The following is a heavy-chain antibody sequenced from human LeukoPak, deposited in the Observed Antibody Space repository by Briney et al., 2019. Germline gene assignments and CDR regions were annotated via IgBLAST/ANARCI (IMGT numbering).Heavy chain of an antibody. D-gene: IGHD3-16*01. V-gene: IGHV1-2*02. Sequence: ASVKVSCTASGYTFTGYYIHWVRQAPGQGLEWMGWINPNSGGTNYAQRFQGRVTMTRDTSISTAYMELSRLRSDDTAVYYCARVGLGNTGEFDFGYWGQGTLVTVSS. J-gene: IGHJ4*02. CDR1: GYTFTGYY. CDR2: INPNSGGT. CDR3: ARVGLGNTGEFDFGY.